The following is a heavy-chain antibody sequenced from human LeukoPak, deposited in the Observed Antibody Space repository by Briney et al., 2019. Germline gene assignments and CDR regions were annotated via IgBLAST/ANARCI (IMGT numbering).Heavy chain of an antibody. CDR3: ARDALKNYGDLYDY. CDR2: INPNSGGT. J-gene: IGHJ4*02. V-gene: IGHV1-2*02. D-gene: IGHD4-17*01. CDR1: GYTFTAYY. Sequence: ASVKVSCKASGYTFTAYYLHWVRQAPGQGLEWMGWINPNSGGTNYAQKFQGRVTMTRDTSISTAYMELSRLRSDDTAVYYCARDALKNYGDLYDYWGQGTLVTVSS.